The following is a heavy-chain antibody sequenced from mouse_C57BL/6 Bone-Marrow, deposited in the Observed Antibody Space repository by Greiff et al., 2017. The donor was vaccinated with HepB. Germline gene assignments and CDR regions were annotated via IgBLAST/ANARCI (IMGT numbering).Heavy chain of an antibody. Sequence: VQLQQPGAELVKPGASVKMSCKASGYTFTSYWITWVKQRPGQGLEWIGDIYPGSGSTNYNEKFKSKATLTVDTSSSTAYMQLSSLTSEDSAVYYCAILIYDYDRYWYFDVWGTGTTVTVSS. D-gene: IGHD2-4*01. CDR2: IYPGSGST. CDR3: AILIYDYDRYWYFDV. CDR1: GYTFTSYW. J-gene: IGHJ1*03. V-gene: IGHV1-55*01.